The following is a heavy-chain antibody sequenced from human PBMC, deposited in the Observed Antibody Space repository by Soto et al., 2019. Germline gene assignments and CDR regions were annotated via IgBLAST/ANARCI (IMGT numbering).Heavy chain of an antibody. D-gene: IGHD6-19*01. CDR1: GDSVSSNSAA. V-gene: IGHV6-1*01. J-gene: IGHJ6*02. CDR2: TYYRSKWYN. Sequence: PSQTLSLTCAISGDSVSSNSAAWNWIRQSPSRGLEWLGRTYYRSKWYNDYAVSVKSRITINPDTSKNQFSLQLNSVTPEDTAVYYCAGDSPWSSGWYPRYYYGMDVWGQGTTVTVSS. CDR3: AGDSPWSSGWYPRYYYGMDV.